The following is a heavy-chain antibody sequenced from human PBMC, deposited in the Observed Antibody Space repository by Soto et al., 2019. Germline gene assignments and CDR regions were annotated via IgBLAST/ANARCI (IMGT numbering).Heavy chain of an antibody. Sequence: PGESLKISCKGSGYSFTSYWISWVRQMPGKGLEWMGRIDPSDSYTNYSPSFQGHVTISADKSISTAYLQWSSLKASDTAMYYCARNRYLPLTALKGYCISTSCYQSRYYGMDVWGQGTTVTVSS. V-gene: IGHV5-10-1*01. J-gene: IGHJ6*02. CDR3: ARNRYLPLTALKGYCISTSCYQSRYYGMDV. CDR2: IDPSDSYT. CDR1: GYSFTSYW. D-gene: IGHD2-2*01.